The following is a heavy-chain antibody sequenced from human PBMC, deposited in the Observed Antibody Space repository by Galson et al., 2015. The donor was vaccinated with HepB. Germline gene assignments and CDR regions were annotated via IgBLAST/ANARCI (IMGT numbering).Heavy chain of an antibody. CDR3: VGAHLAADYSNSSPLDC. Sequence: CAISGDSVSSNSAAWNWIRQSPSRGLEWLGRTYYRSQWFTDYAVSVRSRTTINPDTSNNQVSLQLNSVTPDDTAVYYCVGAHLAADYSNSSPLDCWGRGTLVTVSS. D-gene: IGHD3-22*01. J-gene: IGHJ4*02. CDR1: GDSVSSNSAA. CDR2: TYYRSQWFT. V-gene: IGHV6-1*01.